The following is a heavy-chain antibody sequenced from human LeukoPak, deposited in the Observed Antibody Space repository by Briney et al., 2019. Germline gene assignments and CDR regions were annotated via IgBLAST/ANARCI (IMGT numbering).Heavy chain of an antibody. Sequence: SETLSLTCAVYDESFRGYHWTWIRQPPGKGLEWIGEINHSGSTNYNPSLKSRVTISVDTSKNQFSLKLSSVTAADTAVYYCARVEGSSAFDIWGQGAMVTVSS. J-gene: IGHJ3*02. CDR3: ARVEGSSAFDI. V-gene: IGHV4-34*01. D-gene: IGHD3-3*01. CDR1: DESFRGYH. CDR2: INHSGST.